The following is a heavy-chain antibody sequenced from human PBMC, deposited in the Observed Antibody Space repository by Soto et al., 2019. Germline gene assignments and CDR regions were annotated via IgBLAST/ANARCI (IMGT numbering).Heavy chain of an antibody. CDR3: ARPYGSGSYANDY. CDR2: MNPNSGNT. D-gene: IGHD3-10*01. CDR1: GNTFTSYD. V-gene: IGHV1-8*01. Sequence: ASVKVSCKASGNTFTSYDINWGRQATGQGLEWMGWMNPNSGNTGYVQKFQGRVTMTRNTSISTAYMELSSLRSEDTAVYYCARPYGSGSYANDYWGQGTLVTVSS. J-gene: IGHJ4*02.